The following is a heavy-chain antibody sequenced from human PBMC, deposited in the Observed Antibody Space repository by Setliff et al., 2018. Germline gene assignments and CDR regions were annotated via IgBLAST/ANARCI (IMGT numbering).Heavy chain of an antibody. Sequence: SETLSLTCTVSGDSITRSGYYWGWIRLPPGKGLEWIGSLYYIGNSDYSPSLKSRVTISLDTSKNQFSLKLTSVTAADTAIYYCARDASASDGRNAFDIWGQGTMVTVTS. CDR2: LYYIGNS. CDR1: GDSITRSGYY. V-gene: IGHV4-39*07. D-gene: IGHD1-26*01. CDR3: ARDASASDGRNAFDI. J-gene: IGHJ3*02.